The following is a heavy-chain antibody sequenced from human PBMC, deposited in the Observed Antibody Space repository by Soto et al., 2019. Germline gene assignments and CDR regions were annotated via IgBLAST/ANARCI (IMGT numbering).Heavy chain of an antibody. Sequence: QVQLQESGPGLVKPSETLSLTCTVSGGSISRYYWSWIRQTPGQGLEWIGYISYSGRTNYNPSLKSRATISVETSKTQFSLKLSSVPAADTAVYYCARQVPGTYGSGSYSDYWRQGTLVTVYS. V-gene: IGHV4-59*08. CDR3: ARQVPGTYGSGSYSDY. J-gene: IGHJ4*02. D-gene: IGHD3-10*01. CDR1: GGSISRYY. CDR2: ISYSGRT.